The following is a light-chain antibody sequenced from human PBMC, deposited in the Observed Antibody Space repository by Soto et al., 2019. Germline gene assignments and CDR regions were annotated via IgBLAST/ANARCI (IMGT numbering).Light chain of an antibody. CDR1: SSDVGGYNF. Sequence: QSALTQPASVSGSPGQSITISFTGTSSDVGGYNFVSWYQQHPGTAPKLMIYDVSNRPSGVSNRFSGSKSGNTASLTISGLQLDDGADYYCSSYTSSSTVVFGGGTKLTVL. CDR2: DVS. J-gene: IGLJ2*01. V-gene: IGLV2-14*01. CDR3: SSYTSSSTVV.